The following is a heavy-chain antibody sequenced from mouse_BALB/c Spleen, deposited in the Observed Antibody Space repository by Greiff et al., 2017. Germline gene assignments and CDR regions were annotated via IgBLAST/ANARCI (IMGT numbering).Heavy chain of an antibody. J-gene: IGHJ4*01. Sequence: EVKLMESGGGLVQPGGSRKLSCAASGFTFSSFGMHWVRQAPEKGLAWVAYISSGSSTIYYADTVKGRFTISRDNPKNTLFLQMTSLRSEDTAMYYCARDGSSYNYAMDYWGQGTSVTVSS. V-gene: IGHV5-17*02. CDR1: GFTFSSFG. CDR3: ARDGSSYNYAMDY. CDR2: ISSGSSTI. D-gene: IGHD1-1*01.